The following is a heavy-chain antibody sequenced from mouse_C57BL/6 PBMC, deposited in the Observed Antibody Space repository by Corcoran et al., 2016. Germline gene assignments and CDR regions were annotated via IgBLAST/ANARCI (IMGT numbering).Heavy chain of an antibody. V-gene: IGHV1-26*01. CDR1: GYTFTDYY. Sequence: EVQLQQSGPELVKPGASVKISCKASGYTFTDYYMNWVKQSHGKSLEWIGDINPNNGGTSYNQKFKGKATLTVDKSSSTAYMELRSLTSEDSAVYYCAREYDYGTWCAYWGQGTLVTVSA. CDR3: AREYDYGTWCAY. D-gene: IGHD2-4*01. CDR2: INPNNGGT. J-gene: IGHJ3*01.